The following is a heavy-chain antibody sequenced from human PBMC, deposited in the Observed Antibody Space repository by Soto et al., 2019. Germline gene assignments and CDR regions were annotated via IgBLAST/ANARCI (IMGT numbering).Heavy chain of an antibody. CDR1: GYTFSDYA. D-gene: IGHD2-15*01. V-gene: IGHV1-18*01. CDR3: VRCYCSVGSCYACWHFDL. J-gene: IGHJ2*01. Sequence: QVQLVQSGGEVKKPGASVKVSCQASGYTFSDYAISWVRQAPGQGLEWMGWISASTRNTDQAQNFQGEVIMTLDTSTNTAYMELRSLRSDDTAVYYCVRCYCSVGSCYACWHFDLWGRGTLVTVSS. CDR2: ISASTRNT.